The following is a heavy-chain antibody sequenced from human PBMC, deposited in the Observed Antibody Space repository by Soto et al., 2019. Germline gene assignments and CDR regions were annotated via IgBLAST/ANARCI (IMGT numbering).Heavy chain of an antibody. CDR1: GGSISSSSYY. CDR3: ARHSLTRAVYY. V-gene: IGHV4-39*01. CDR2: IYYSRST. Sequence: QLQLQESGPGLVKPSETLSLTCTVSGGSISSSSYYWGWIRQPPGKGLEWIGSIYYSRSTYYNPSLKSRVTISVDTSKNQFSLKLSSVTAADTAVYYCARHSLTRAVYYWGQGTLVTVSS. J-gene: IGHJ4*02.